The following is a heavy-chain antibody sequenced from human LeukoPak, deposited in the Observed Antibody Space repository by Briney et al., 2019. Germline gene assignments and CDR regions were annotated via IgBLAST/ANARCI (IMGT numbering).Heavy chain of an antibody. V-gene: IGHV3-23*01. CDR2: ISGSGGST. J-gene: IGHJ3*02. D-gene: IGHD6-13*01. Sequence: PGGSLRLSCAASGFTFSSYAMSWVRQAPGKGLEWVSAISGSGGSTYYTDSVKGRFTISRDNSKNTLYLQMNSLRAEDTAVYYCARDRAAAGWEPFDIWGQGTMVTVSS. CDR1: GFTFSSYA. CDR3: ARDRAAAGWEPFDI.